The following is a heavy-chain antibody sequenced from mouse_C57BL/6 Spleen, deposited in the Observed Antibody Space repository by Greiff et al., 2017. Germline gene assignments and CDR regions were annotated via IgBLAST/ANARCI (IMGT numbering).Heavy chain of an antibody. V-gene: IGHV1-62-2*01. CDR3: ARHGPYYGSRGWYFDV. CDR2: FYPGSGSI. CDR1: GYTFTEYT. D-gene: IGHD1-1*01. Sequence: VQLVESGAELVKPGASVKLSCKASGYTFTEYTIHWVKQRSGQGLEWIGWFYPGSGSIKYNEKFKDKATLTADKSSSTVYMELSRLTSEDSAVYFCARHGPYYGSRGWYFDVWGTGTTVTVSS. J-gene: IGHJ1*03.